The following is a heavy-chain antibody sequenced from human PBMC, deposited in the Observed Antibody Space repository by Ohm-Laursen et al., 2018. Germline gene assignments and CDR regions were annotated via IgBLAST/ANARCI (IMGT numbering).Heavy chain of an antibody. D-gene: IGHD6-19*01. V-gene: IGHV1-69*13. CDR1: GGTFSSYA. Sequence: SVKVSCKASGGTFSSYAISWVRQAPGQGLEWMGGIIPIFGTANYAQKFQGRVTITADESTSTAYMELSSLRSEDTAVYYCARDPAVAATGYFQHWGQGTLVTVSS. J-gene: IGHJ1*01. CDR3: ARDPAVAATGYFQH. CDR2: IIPIFGTA.